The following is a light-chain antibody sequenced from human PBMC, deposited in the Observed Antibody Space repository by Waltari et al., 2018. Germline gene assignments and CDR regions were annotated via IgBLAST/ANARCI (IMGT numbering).Light chain of an antibody. CDR1: QSVNKY. CDR2: DTS. CDR3: QQYGSSPWT. Sequence: IVLTQSPGTLSLSPGEGATLSCRASQSVNKYLAWYQKKRGQAPRLLIYDTSSRATGIPDRFSGSGSGTDFTLTISRLEPEDFALYYCQQYGSSPWTFGQGTKVEIK. J-gene: IGKJ1*01. V-gene: IGKV3-20*01.